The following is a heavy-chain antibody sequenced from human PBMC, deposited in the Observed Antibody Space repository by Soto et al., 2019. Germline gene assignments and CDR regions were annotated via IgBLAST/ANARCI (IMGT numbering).Heavy chain of an antibody. V-gene: IGHV3-7*01. CDR2: IKQDGSEK. CDR1: GFTFSDSW. CDR3: ASLGRQG. Sequence: SLRLSCAASGFTFSDSWMDWVRQAPGKGPEWVANIKQDGSEKNYVDPVKGRFIISRHKAKNSLYLKMNRLRAEETAVYYCASLGRQGGGQGTTVPVSS. J-gene: IGHJ6*02. D-gene: IGHD3-16*01.